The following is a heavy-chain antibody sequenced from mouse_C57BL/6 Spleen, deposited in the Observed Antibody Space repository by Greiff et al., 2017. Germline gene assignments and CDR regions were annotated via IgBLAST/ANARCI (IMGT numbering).Heavy chain of an antibody. V-gene: IGHV1-4*01. CDR2: INPSSGYT. CDR3: ARLDPYYALDY. Sequence: QVHVKQSGAELARPGASVKMSCKASGYTFTSYTMHWVKQRPGQGLAWIGYINPSSGYTKYNQKFKDKATLTADKSSSTAYMPLSSLTSEDSAVYYCARLDPYYALDYWGQGTSVTVSS. CDR1: GYTFTSYT. J-gene: IGHJ4*01.